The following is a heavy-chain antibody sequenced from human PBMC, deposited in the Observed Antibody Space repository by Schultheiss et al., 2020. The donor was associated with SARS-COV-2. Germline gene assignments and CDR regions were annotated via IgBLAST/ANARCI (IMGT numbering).Heavy chain of an antibody. CDR1: GFTFSSYS. Sequence: GGSLRLSCAASGFTFSSYSMNWVRQAPGKGLEWVSSISSSSSYIYYADSVKGRFTISRDNAKNSLYLQMNSLRAEDTAVYYCARDGEEKYDILTGYYKGGYYFDYWGQGTLVTVSS. J-gene: IGHJ4*02. D-gene: IGHD3-9*01. CDR3: ARDGEEKYDILTGYYKGGYYFDY. CDR2: ISSSSSYI. V-gene: IGHV3-21*01.